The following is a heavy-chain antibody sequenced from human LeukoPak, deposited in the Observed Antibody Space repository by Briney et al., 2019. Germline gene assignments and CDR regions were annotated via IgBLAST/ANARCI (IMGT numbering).Heavy chain of an antibody. D-gene: IGHD5-18*01. CDR1: GGSISSSAYH. V-gene: IGHV4-39*07. CDR2: INHSGST. CDR3: ARGVRGYSYGRPTSGSYYFDY. Sequence: PSETLSLTCTVSGGSISSSAYHWSWIRQPPGKGLEWIGEINHSGSTNYNPSLKSRVTISVDTSKNQFSLKLSSVTAADTAVYYCARGVRGYSYGRPTSGSYYFDYWGQGTLVTVSS. J-gene: IGHJ4*02.